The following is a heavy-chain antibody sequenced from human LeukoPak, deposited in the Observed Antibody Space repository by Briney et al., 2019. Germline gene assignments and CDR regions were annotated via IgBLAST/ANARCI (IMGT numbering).Heavy chain of an antibody. V-gene: IGHV4-30-4*01. Sequence: SETLSLTCTVSGGSISSGDYYWSWIRQPPGKGLEWIGYIYYSGTTYSNPSLRSRISISVDTSKNQLSLKLSSVTAADTAVYYCATYYDSSGPSFDYWGQGTLVTVSS. CDR1: GGSISSGDYY. CDR2: IYYSGTT. J-gene: IGHJ4*02. CDR3: ATYYDSSGPSFDY. D-gene: IGHD3-22*01.